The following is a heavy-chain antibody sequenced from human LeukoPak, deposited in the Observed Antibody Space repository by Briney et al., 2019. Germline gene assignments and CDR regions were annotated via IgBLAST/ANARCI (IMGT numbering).Heavy chain of an antibody. Sequence: GSLRLSCAASGFTFSSYWMSWVRQAPGKGLEWVSAISGSGGSTYYAGSVKGRFTISRDNSKNTLYLQMNSLRADDTAVYYCAKSHHVTAIDYWGQGTLVTVSS. CDR2: ISGSGGST. J-gene: IGHJ4*02. V-gene: IGHV3-23*01. D-gene: IGHD2-21*02. CDR1: GFTFSSYW. CDR3: AKSHHVTAIDY.